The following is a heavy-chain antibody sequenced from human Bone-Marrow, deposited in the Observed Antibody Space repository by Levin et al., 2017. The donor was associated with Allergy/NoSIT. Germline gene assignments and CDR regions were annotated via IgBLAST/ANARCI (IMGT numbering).Heavy chain of an antibody. Sequence: ASVKVSCAASGFTFRSYAMHWVRQAPGKGLDWVSGISGSGGITYYADSVKGRFTISRDNSKNTMYVQMNSLRAEDTAVYYCAREPYGDYVFDSWGQGTLVTVSS. J-gene: IGHJ4*02. CDR3: AREPYGDYVFDS. CDR1: GFTFRSYA. CDR2: ISGSGGIT. D-gene: IGHD4-17*01. V-gene: IGHV3-23*01.